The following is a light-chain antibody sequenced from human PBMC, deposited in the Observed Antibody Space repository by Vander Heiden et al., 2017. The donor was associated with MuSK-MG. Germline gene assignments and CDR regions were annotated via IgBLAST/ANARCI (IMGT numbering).Light chain of an antibody. CDR1: SSDVGGYNY. J-gene: IGLJ1*01. V-gene: IGLV2-14*03. CDR3: SSYTSSSSHV. Sequence: QSALTHPASVSGSPGQSITISCTGTSSDVGGYNYVSWYQQHPGKAPNLMIYDVSNRPSGVSNRFSGSKSGNTASLTISGLQAEDEADYYCSSYTSSSSHVFGTGTKVTVL. CDR2: DVS.